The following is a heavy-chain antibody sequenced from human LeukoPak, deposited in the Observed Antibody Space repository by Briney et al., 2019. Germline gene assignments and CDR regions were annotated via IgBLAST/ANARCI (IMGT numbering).Heavy chain of an antibody. V-gene: IGHV3-9*01. CDR3: ARDRPYYYDSSGYYPTGDYFDY. CDR1: GFTFDDYA. CDR2: ISWNSGSI. D-gene: IGHD3-22*01. J-gene: IGHJ4*02. Sequence: PGGSLRLSCAASGFTFDDYAMHWVRQAPGKGLEWVSGISWNSGSIGYADSVKGRFTISRDNAKNSLYLQMNSLRAEDTAVYYCARDRPYYYDSSGYYPTGDYFDYWGQGTLVTVSS.